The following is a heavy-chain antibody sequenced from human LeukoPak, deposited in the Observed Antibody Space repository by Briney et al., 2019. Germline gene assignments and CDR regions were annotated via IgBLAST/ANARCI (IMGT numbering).Heavy chain of an antibody. CDR3: ATLRGRSDY. CDR2: ISSSSSTI. D-gene: IGHD1-26*01. V-gene: IGHV3-48*01. Sequence: GGSLRLSCAASGFTFSSYSMNWVRQAPGKGLEWVSYISSSSSTIYYADSVKGRFTISRDNAKNSLYLQMNSLRAEDTAVYYCATLRGRSDYWGQGTLVTVSS. J-gene: IGHJ4*02. CDR1: GFTFSSYS.